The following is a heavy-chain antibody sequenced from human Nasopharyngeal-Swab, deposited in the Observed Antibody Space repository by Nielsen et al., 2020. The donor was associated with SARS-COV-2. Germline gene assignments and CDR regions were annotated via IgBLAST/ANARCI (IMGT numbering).Heavy chain of an antibody. CDR3: ARDGDDYGDKNAFDI. CDR1: GDTFINHA. J-gene: IGHJ3*02. D-gene: IGHD4-17*01. V-gene: IGHV1-69*04. CDR2: IIPILGLA. Sequence: SLQVSCKASGDTFINHAISWVRQAPGQGLEWMGRIIPILGLANYAQKFQGRVTITADKSTGTAYLELSSLRSEDTAAFYCARDGDDYGDKNAFDIWGPGTLVAVSS.